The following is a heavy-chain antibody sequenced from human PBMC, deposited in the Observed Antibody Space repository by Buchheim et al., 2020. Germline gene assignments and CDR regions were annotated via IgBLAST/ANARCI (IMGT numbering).Heavy chain of an antibody. CDR2: INHSGST. D-gene: IGHD6-6*01. CDR3: ARGERIAAIDFQH. CDR1: GGSFSGYY. J-gene: IGHJ1*01. V-gene: IGHV4-34*01. Sequence: QVQLQQWGAGLLKPSETLSLTCAVSGGSFSGYYWSWIRQPPGKGLEWIGEINHSGSTNYNPSLKSRVTISVDTSKNQFSLKLSSVTAADTAVYYCARGERIAAIDFQHWGQGTL.